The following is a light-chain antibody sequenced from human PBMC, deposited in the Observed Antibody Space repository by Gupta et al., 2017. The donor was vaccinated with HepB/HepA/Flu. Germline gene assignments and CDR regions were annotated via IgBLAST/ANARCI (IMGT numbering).Light chain of an antibody. J-gene: IGKJ3*01. CDR2: VAS. Sequence: EIVMTQSPATLSGSPGERVTRSCSASQSVSANLAWYQQKPGQAPRHLIPVASTRATGVPARLSGSGGGREVTLTISSRQSEEFAVYYCQQYNNWPPFTFGHGTKVDIK. CDR3: QQYNNWPPFT. CDR1: QSVSAN. V-gene: IGKV3-15*01.